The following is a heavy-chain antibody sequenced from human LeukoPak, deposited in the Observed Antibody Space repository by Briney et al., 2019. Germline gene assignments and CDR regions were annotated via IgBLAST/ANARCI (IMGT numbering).Heavy chain of an antibody. CDR2: INHSGST. CDR1: GLSFSGYY. J-gene: IGHJ4*02. V-gene: IGHV4-34*01. D-gene: IGHD2-15*01. CDR3: ARGRCSGGSCYFRYEAFDY. Sequence: SETLSLTCAVSGLSFSGYYLSWIRQPPGKGLEWIGEINHSGSTNYNPSLKSRVTISVDTSKNQFSLKLSSVTAADTAVYYCARGRCSGGSCYFRYEAFDYWGQGTLVTVSS.